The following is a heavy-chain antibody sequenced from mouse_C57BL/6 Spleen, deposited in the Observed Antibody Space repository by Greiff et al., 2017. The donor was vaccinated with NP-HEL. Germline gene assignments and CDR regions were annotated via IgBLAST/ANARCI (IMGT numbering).Heavy chain of an antibody. Sequence: QVQLQQPGAELVKPGASVKMSCKASGYTFTSYWITWVKQRPGQGLEWIGDIYPGSGSTNYNEKFKSKATLTVDTSSSTAYMQLSSLTSEDSAVYYCAGIYYGYDVGAMDYWGQGTSVTVSS. J-gene: IGHJ4*01. V-gene: IGHV1-55*01. CDR1: GYTFTSYW. D-gene: IGHD2-2*01. CDR3: AGIYYGYDVGAMDY. CDR2: IYPGSGST.